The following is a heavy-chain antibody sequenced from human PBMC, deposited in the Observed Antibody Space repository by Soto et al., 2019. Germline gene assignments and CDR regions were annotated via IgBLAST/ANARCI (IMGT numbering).Heavy chain of an antibody. J-gene: IGHJ6*03. CDR1: GFTFSSYW. CDR3: AREGRSSWSYYYYYLDV. Sequence: PGGSLRLSCAASGFTFSSYWMHWVRQAPGKGLVWVSRINSDGSSTGYADSVKGRFTISRDNAKNTLYLQMNSLRAEDTAVYYCAREGRSSWSYYYYYLDVWGKGTTVTVYS. V-gene: IGHV3-74*01. D-gene: IGHD6-13*01. CDR2: INSDGSST.